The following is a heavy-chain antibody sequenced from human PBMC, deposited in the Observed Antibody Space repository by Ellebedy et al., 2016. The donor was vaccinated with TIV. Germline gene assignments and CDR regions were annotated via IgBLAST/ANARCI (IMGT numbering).Heavy chain of an antibody. V-gene: IGHV5-51*01. J-gene: IGHJ6*02. CDR3: ARHTTTVYSPTDYYGMDV. D-gene: IGHD5-18*01. Sequence: GESLKISXKGSGYSFTSYWIGWVRQMPGKGLEWMGIIYPGDSDTRYSPSFQGQVTISADKSISTAYLQWSSLKASDTAMYYCARHTTTVYSPTDYYGMDVWGQGTTVTVSS. CDR1: GYSFTSYW. CDR2: IYPGDSDT.